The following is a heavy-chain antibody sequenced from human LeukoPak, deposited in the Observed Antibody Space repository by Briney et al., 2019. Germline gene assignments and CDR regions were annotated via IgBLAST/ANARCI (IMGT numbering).Heavy chain of an antibody. D-gene: IGHD1-26*01. Sequence: ASVKVSCKASGYTFTSYGITWVRQAPGQGLEWMGWISAYNGKTIYAQKLQGRVTMTTDASTSTVYMELRSLRSDDTAVYYCARAGSASYYWYFDYWGQGTLVTVPS. CDR3: ARAGSASYYWYFDY. CDR2: ISAYNGKT. CDR1: GYTFTSYG. V-gene: IGHV1-18*01. J-gene: IGHJ4*02.